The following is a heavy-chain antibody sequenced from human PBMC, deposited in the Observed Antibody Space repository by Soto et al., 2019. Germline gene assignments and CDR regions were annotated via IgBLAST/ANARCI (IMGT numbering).Heavy chain of an antibody. CDR1: GGTFSSYT. J-gene: IGHJ6*02. Sequence: ASVKVSCKASGGTFSSYTISWVRQAPGQGLEWMGRIIPILGIANYAQKFQGRVTITADKSTSTAYMELSSLRSEDTAVYYCARAREHSSGWYFDYYGMDVWGQGTTVTVSS. CDR3: ARAREHSSGWYFDYYGMDV. CDR2: IIPILGIA. D-gene: IGHD6-19*01. V-gene: IGHV1-69*02.